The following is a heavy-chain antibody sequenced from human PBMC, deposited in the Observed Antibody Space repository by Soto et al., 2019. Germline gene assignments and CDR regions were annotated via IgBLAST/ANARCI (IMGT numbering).Heavy chain of an antibody. Sequence: SETLSLTCTVSGGSISSTSYYWVWIRQPPGKGLEWIGSFYYSGSTYYNPSLKSRVTISVDTSENQFSLKLSSVTAADTAVYYCARQVVDGAVAGAGSFDYWGRGTLVTVSS. V-gene: IGHV4-39*01. D-gene: IGHD6-19*01. CDR1: GGSISSTSYY. CDR2: FYYSGST. J-gene: IGHJ4*02. CDR3: ARQVVDGAVAGAGSFDY.